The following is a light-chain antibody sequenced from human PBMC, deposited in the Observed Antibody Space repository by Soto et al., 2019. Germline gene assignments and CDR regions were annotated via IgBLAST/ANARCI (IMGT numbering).Light chain of an antibody. Sequence: QSALTQPASVSGSPGQSVTISCTGSSSDVGGYNYVSWYQQHPGKAPKLMIYDVSNRPSGVSNRFSGSKSGNTASLTISGLPAEDEDDYYCSSYTSSSLYVFGTGTKVTVL. CDR3: SSYTSSSLYV. CDR2: DVS. CDR1: SSDVGGYNY. V-gene: IGLV2-14*01. J-gene: IGLJ1*01.